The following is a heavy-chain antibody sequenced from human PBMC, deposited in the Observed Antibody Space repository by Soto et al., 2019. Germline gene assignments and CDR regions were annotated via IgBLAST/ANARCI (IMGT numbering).Heavy chain of an antibody. V-gene: IGHV3-66*01. CDR1: GFTVSSNY. CDR2: IYSGGST. J-gene: IGHJ2*01. Sequence: EVQLVESGGGLVQPGGSLRLSCAASGFTVSSNYLSWVRQAPGKGLEWVSVIYSGGSTDYADSVKGRFTISRDNSKNTLYLQMNSLRAEDTAVYYCAREGMGSINWYFDLWGRGTLVTVSS. D-gene: IGHD1-26*01. CDR3: AREGMGSINWYFDL.